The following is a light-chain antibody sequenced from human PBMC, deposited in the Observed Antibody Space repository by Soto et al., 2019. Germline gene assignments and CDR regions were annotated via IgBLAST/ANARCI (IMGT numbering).Light chain of an antibody. V-gene: IGKV1-39*01. Sequence: DIQMTQSPSSLSASVGDRVTLTCRASQSISTLLNWYQQNPGKAPKLLISAASTLRSGVPSRFSGSGSGTDFSLTISSLQPEDFATYYCQQTYTVPQTFGQGTKVEMK. CDR1: QSISTL. CDR3: QQTYTVPQT. J-gene: IGKJ1*01. CDR2: AAS.